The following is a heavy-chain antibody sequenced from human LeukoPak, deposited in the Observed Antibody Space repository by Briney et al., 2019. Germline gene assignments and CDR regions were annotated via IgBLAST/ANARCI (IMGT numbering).Heavy chain of an antibody. D-gene: IGHD6-19*01. CDR2: INSDGSST. CDR3: ASRGYSSGWYYYYMDV. Sequence: PGGSLRLSCAASGFTFSSYWMHWVRQAPGKGLVWVSRINSDGSSTSYADSVKGRFTISRVNAKNTLYLQMNSLRAEDTAVYYCASRGYSSGWYYYYMDVWGKGTTVTVSS. J-gene: IGHJ6*03. V-gene: IGHV3-74*01. CDR1: GFTFSSYW.